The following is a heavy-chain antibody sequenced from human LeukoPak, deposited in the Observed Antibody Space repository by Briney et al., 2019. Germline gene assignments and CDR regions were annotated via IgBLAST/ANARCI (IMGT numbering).Heavy chain of an antibody. CDR3: ARDGLTYYDFWSGYSPTDAFDI. CDR2: IKQDGSEK. V-gene: IGHV3-7*01. D-gene: IGHD3-3*01. J-gene: IGHJ3*02. CDR1: GFTFSSFW. Sequence: PGGSLRLSCAASGFTFSSFWMSWVRQAPGKGLEWVANIKQDGSEKYYADSVKGRFTISRDNSKNTLYLQMNSLRAEDTAVYYCARDGLTYYDFWSGYSPTDAFDIWGQGTMVTVSS.